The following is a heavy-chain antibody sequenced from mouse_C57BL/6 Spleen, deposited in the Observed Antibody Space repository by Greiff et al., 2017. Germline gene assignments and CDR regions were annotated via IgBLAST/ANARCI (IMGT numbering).Heavy chain of an antibody. CDR2: IDPEDGET. CDR3: ARRGYDGFAY. CDR1: GFNIKDYY. J-gene: IGHJ3*01. V-gene: IGHV14-2*01. D-gene: IGHD2-2*01. Sequence: EVQLQQSGAELVKPGASVKLSCTASGFNIKDYYMHWVKQRTEQGLEWIGRIDPEDGETKYAPKFPGKATITADTSSNTAYLQLSSLTSEDTAVYYCARRGYDGFAYCGQGTLVTVSA.